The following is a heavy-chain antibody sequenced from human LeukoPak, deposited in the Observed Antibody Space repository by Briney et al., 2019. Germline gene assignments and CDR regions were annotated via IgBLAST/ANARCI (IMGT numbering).Heavy chain of an antibody. J-gene: IGHJ4*02. Sequence: GGSLSLSCAASGCSFSSYAMSWVRQPPGKGLEWVSAISGSGGSTYYPDSVKGRFTISSDSSKNTLYLQMNRLRAEHTADYYCAKAGYARWIQYDYWGQGTLVTASS. V-gene: IGHV3-23*01. D-gene: IGHD5-18*01. CDR3: AKAGYARWIQYDY. CDR2: ISGSGGST. CDR1: GCSFSSYA.